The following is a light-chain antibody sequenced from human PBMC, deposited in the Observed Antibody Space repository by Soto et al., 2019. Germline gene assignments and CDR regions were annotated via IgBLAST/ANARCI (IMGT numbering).Light chain of an antibody. Sequence: QSVLTQPPSTSGTPGQRVTISCSGSSSNVGINSVNWYQQFPGAAPRLLIYTNDQRPSGVPGRFSGSKSGTSASLAISGRQAEDEADYDCAAWDDSLNGLLFGGGTKLTVL. CDR1: SSNVGINS. V-gene: IGLV1-44*01. CDR2: TND. CDR3: AAWDDSLNGLL. J-gene: IGLJ2*01.